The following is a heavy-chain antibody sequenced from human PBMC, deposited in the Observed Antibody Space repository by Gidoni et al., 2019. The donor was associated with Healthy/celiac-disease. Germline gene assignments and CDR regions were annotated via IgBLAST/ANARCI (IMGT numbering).Heavy chain of an antibody. CDR1: GITLSSYG. Sequence: QVQLVESGGGVVQPGRSLRLSCAASGITLSSYGMHWVRQAPGKGLEWVAIISNDGSNKFYADSVKGRFTISRDNSKNTLYLQMNSLRPEDTAVYYCAKDTRFSGYTYGGADYWGQGTLVTVSS. CDR2: ISNDGSNK. J-gene: IGHJ4*02. D-gene: IGHD5-18*01. V-gene: IGHV3-30*18. CDR3: AKDTRFSGYTYGGADY.